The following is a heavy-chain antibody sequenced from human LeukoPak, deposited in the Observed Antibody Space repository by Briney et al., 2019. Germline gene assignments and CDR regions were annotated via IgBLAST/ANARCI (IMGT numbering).Heavy chain of an antibody. D-gene: IGHD6-19*01. CDR1: GFTFDDYA. J-gene: IGHJ4*02. Sequence: SLRLSCAASGFTFDDYAMHWVRQAPGKGLEWVSGITWNSGSTGYADSVKGRFTISRDNAKNSLYLQLNSLRAEDTAFYYCAKVRSVAGPYYFDYWGQGTLVTVSS. CDR2: ITWNSGST. V-gene: IGHV3-9*01. CDR3: AKVRSVAGPYYFDY.